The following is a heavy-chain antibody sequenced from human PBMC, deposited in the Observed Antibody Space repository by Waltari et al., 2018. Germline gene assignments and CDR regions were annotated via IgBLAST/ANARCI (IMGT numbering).Heavy chain of an antibody. CDR1: GFTFSSYW. V-gene: IGHV3-74*01. J-gene: IGHJ4*02. D-gene: IGHD5-12*01. CDR3: ARVRRDGYNLGHCDY. CDR2: INSDGSST. Sequence: EVQLVESGGGLVQPGGSLRLSCAASGFTFSSYWMHWVRQAPGKGLVGVSRINSDGSSTSYADSGKGRFTISRDNAKNTLYLQMNSLRAEDTAVYYCARVRRDGYNLGHCDYWGQGTLVTVSS.